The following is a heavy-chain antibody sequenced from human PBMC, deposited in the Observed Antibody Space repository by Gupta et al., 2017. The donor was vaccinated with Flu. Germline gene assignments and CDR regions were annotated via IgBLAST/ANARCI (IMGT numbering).Heavy chain of an antibody. V-gene: IGHV4-39*02. CDR1: INNDYYV. CDR2: VFHSGMT. D-gene: IGHD7-27*01. J-gene: IGHJ6*02. Sequence: INNDYYVWAWIRQSPGEGLEWIGSVFHSGMTYYTPSLRSRLTMSVDVSKNQFSLKLSSVTAADTAVYYCARESNSNLNYVYSGMEVWGQGAT. CDR3: ARESNSNLNYVYSGMEV.